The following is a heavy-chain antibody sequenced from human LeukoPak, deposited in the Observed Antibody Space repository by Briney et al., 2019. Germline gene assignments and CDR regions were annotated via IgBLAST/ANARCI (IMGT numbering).Heavy chain of an antibody. CDR2: IYSGGST. J-gene: IGHJ4*02. Sequence: GGSLRLSCAASGFTVSSNYMSWVRQAPGKGLEWVSVIYSGGSTYYADSVKGRFTISRDNAKNTLYLQMSSLRVEDTAVYYCGRDLYIGGQGTLVTVSS. CDR1: GFTVSSNY. V-gene: IGHV3-53*01. CDR3: GRDLYI.